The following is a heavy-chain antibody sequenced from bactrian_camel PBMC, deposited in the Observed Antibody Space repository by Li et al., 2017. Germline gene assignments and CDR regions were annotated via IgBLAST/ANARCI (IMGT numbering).Heavy chain of an antibody. CDR1: GYPQYRTC. D-gene: IGHD6*01. V-gene: IGHV3S54*01. CDR2: IDTIGGAT. Sequence: HVQLVESGGDLVQPGGSLRLSCVASGYPQYRTCLGWFRHAPGKEREGVARIDTIGGATYYADSVKGRFTISQDNTQNSLILQMNNLKPEDTALYYCAAECNGGSWDSVLDYFYWGHGTQVTVS. CDR3: AAECNGGSWDSVLDYFY. J-gene: IGHJ4*01.